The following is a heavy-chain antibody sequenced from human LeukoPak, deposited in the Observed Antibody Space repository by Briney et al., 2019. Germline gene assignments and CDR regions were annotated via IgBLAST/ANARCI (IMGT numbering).Heavy chain of an antibody. V-gene: IGHV3-21*01. Sequence: GGSLRLSCAASGFTFSSYSMNWRHQAPGKRLEWASSISSSSSYIYSADSVKGRFTISRDNAKNSLYLQMNSLRAEDRAVYYCARGQTTVTYLDDRDYWGQGTLVTVSS. D-gene: IGHD4-17*01. CDR1: GFTFSSYS. CDR3: ARGQTTVTYLDDRDY. J-gene: IGHJ4*02. CDR2: ISSSSSYI.